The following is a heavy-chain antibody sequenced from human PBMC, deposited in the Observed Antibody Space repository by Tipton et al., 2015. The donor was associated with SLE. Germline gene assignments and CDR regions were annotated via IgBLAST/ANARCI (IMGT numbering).Heavy chain of an antibody. CDR3: ARHRARAAPSGTFDI. J-gene: IGHJ3*02. D-gene: IGHD1/OR15-1a*01. Sequence: QSGAEVKKPGESLKISCKGSGYSFTSYWIGWVRQIPGKGLEWMGIIYPGDSATRYSPSFQGQVTISADKSISTAYLQWSSLKASDTAMYYCARHRARAAPSGTFDIWSQGTMVTVSS. CDR2: IYPGDSAT. CDR1: GYSFTSYW. V-gene: IGHV5-51*01.